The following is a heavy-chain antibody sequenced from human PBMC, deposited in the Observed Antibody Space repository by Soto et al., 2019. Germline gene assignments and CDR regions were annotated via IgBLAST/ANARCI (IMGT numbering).Heavy chain of an antibody. V-gene: IGHV1-69*01. D-gene: IGHD3-9*01. CDR1: GGTFSSYA. Sequence: QVQLVQSGAEVKKPGSSVKVSCKASGGTFSSYAISWVRQAPGQGLEWMGGIIPIFGTANYAQKFQGRVTITADESTSTAYMELSSLRSEDTAVYYCARAEDYDILTGHNNWCDPWGQGTLVTVSS. CDR3: ARAEDYDILTGHNNWCDP. J-gene: IGHJ5*02. CDR2: IIPIFGTA.